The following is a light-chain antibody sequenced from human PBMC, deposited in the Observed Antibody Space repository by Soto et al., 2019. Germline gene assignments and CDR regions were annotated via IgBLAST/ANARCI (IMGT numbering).Light chain of an antibody. CDR2: GNI. Sequence: QSVLTQPPSVSGAPGQRVTISCTGGSSNIGAGYDVHWYQQLPGTAPKLLIYGNINRPSGVPDRFSGSKSATSASLAITGLQAEDEADYYCQSYDSSLSGSVFGGGTKVTVL. CDR3: QSYDSSLSGSV. V-gene: IGLV1-40*01. CDR1: SSNIGAGYD. J-gene: IGLJ2*01.